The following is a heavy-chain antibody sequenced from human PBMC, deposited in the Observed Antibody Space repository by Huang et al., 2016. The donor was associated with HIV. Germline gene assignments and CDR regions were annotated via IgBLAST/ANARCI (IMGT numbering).Heavy chain of an antibody. CDR2: IYYSGST. D-gene: IGHD6-19*01. J-gene: IGHJ4*02. CDR3: ARQDTSGWYADPYYFDY. Sequence: QLQLQESGPGLVKPSETLSLTCTVSGGSISTSGYYWGWIRQPPGKGLEWIGSIYYSGSTSYNPSLKSRVTISVDTSKGQFSRKRSSVTAADTAVYYCARQDTSGWYADPYYFDYWGQGTLVTVSS. CDR1: GGSISTSGYY. V-gene: IGHV4-39*01.